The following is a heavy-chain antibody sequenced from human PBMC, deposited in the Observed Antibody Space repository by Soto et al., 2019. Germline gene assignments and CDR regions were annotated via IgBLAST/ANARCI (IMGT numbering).Heavy chain of an antibody. CDR1: GFTFSSYS. J-gene: IGHJ3*02. CDR3: ARDINSSGWSDAFGI. D-gene: IGHD6-19*01. V-gene: IGHV3-48*01. CDR2: ISSSSSTI. Sequence: EVQLVESGGGLVQPGGSLRLSCAASGFTFSSYSMNWVRQAPGKGLEWVSYISSSSSTIYYADSVKGRFTISRDNAKNSLYLQMNSLRAEDTAVYYCARDINSSGWSDAFGIWGQGTMVTVSS.